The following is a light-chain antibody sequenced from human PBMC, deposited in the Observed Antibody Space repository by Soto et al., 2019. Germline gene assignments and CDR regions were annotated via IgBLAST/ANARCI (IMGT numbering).Light chain of an antibody. CDR2: GAS. J-gene: IGKJ1*01. V-gene: IGKV3-20*01. CDR1: QSVVSDY. Sequence: EIVLTQSPGTLSLSPGERATLSCKASQSVVSDYLAWNQQKPGQAPRLLIYGASTRATGIPDRFSGNGSGTDFTLTISRLEPEDFAVYYCHQYGDSPTFGQGT. CDR3: HQYGDSPT.